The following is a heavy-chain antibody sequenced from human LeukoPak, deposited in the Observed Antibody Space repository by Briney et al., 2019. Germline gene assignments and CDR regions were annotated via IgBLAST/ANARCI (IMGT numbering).Heavy chain of an antibody. D-gene: IGHD2-15*01. J-gene: IGHJ4*02. CDR3: ARDERFCNGDNHYPDLGY. Sequence: GASVKVPCKASGYTFTGYYLFWVRQAPGQGLEWMGWINPNTGDTRYGQKFQGRVTLTRDTSIRTTYMELSSLRSDDTAVYYCARDERFCNGDNHYPDLGYWGQGTLVTVSS. V-gene: IGHV1-2*02. CDR1: GYTFTGYY. CDR2: INPNTGDT.